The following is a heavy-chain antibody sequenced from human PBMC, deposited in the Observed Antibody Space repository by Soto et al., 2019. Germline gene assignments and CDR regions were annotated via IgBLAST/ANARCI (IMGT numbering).Heavy chain of an antibody. CDR2: ISGSGGST. V-gene: IGHV3-23*01. Sequence: EVQLLESGGGLVQPGGSLRLSCAASGFTFSSYAMSWVRQAPGKGLEWVSAISGSGGSTYYADSVKGRFTISRDNSKNTLYLQMNSLRAEDTAVYYCAKRITAAASLERLPGMDVWGQGTTVTVSS. CDR3: AKRITAAASLERLPGMDV. J-gene: IGHJ6*02. D-gene: IGHD1-1*01. CDR1: GFTFSSYA.